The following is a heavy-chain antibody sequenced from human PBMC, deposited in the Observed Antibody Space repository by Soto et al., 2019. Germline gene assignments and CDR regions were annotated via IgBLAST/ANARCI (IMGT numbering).Heavy chain of an antibody. CDR2: INSDGSST. Sequence: GGSLRLTCAASGFTFSSNWMHWVRQAPGKGQVWVSRINSDGSSTSYADSVKGRFTISRDNAKNTLYLQMNSLRAEDTAVYYCARAVAYCSGGSCYSGAFDIWGQGTMVTVSS. CDR3: ARAVAYCSGGSCYSGAFDI. V-gene: IGHV3-74*01. CDR1: GFTFSSNW. D-gene: IGHD2-15*01. J-gene: IGHJ3*02.